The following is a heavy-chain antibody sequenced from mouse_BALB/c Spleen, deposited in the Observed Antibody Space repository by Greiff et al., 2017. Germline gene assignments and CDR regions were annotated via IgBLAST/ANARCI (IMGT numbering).Heavy chain of an antibody. V-gene: IGHV1-80*01. CDR2: IYPGDGDT. J-gene: IGHJ4*01. CDR1: GYAFSSYW. D-gene: IGHD1-2*01. Sequence: QVQLQQSGAELVRPGSSVKISCKASGYAFSSYWMNWVKQRPGQGLEWIGQIYPGDGDTNYNEKFKGKATLTSDKSSSTAYMELSSLTSEDSAVYYCARGDITTAGYYAMDYWGQGTSVTVSS. CDR3: ARGDITTAGYYAMDY.